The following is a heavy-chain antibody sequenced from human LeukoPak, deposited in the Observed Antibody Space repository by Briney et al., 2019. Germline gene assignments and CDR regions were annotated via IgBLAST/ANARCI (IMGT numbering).Heavy chain of an antibody. D-gene: IGHD3-10*01. CDR1: RFTFSAYA. Sequence: GGSLRLSCAASRFTFSAYAMSWVRQAPGKGLEWVSGISGSGGTTYYADSVKGRFTISRDNSKNTLYLQMNSLRAEDTAVYYCAKAQPNRWFVLDIWGQGTMVTVSS. CDR3: AKAQPNRWFVLDI. J-gene: IGHJ3*02. CDR2: ISGSGGTT. V-gene: IGHV3-23*01.